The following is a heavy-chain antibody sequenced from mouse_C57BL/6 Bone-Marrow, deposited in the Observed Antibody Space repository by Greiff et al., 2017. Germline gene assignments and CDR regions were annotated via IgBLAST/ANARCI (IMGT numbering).Heavy chain of an antibody. CDR1: GYAFTNYL. CDR3: ARSKNWDSWFAS. J-gene: IGHJ3*01. V-gene: IGHV1-54*01. CDR2: INPGSGGT. Sequence: VQLQQSGAELVRPGTSVKVSCKASGYAFTNYLIEWVKQRPGQGLEWIGVINPGSGGTNYNEKFKGKATLTADKSSSTAYMQLSSLTSEDSAVYFCARSKNWDSWFASWGQGTLVTVSA. D-gene: IGHD4-1*01.